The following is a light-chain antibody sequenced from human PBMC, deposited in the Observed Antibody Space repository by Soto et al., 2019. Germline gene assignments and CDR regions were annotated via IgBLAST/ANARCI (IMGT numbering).Light chain of an antibody. V-gene: IGKV1-12*01. Sequence: DIQMTQSPTSLSASVGDTLTITCRASQDIGDRLAWYQQKSGKTPKILIYLASVLQSGVPPRVSGSGAGADFPLPLSSLQPEDFATYSCQQSNSFPLTFGGGTKVEIK. CDR2: LAS. CDR3: QQSNSFPLT. J-gene: IGKJ4*01. CDR1: QDIGDR.